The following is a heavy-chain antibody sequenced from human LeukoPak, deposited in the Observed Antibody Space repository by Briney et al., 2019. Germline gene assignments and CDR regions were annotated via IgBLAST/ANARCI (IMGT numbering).Heavy chain of an antibody. J-gene: IGHJ4*02. V-gene: IGHV1-69*04. CDR1: GYTFTTDG. Sequence: ASVKVSCKASGYTFTTDGISWVRQAPGQGLEWLGRIIPILDITNYAQRFRGRITITADKSTTTAYMELRSLRSEDTAVYFCARDGPIAVSDYWGQGTLVTVSS. D-gene: IGHD6-19*01. CDR2: IIPILDIT. CDR3: ARDGPIAVSDY.